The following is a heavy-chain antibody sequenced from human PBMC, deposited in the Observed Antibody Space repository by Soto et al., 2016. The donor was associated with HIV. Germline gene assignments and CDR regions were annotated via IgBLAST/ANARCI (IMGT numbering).Heavy chain of an antibody. Sequence: QVQLQESGPGLVKPSETLSLTCTVSGDSISSYYWSWIRQPPGKGLEWIGYIYNSGSTHYNPSLKSRVTISIDTSKNHFPLKLSSVTAADTAVYYCARVYGTRYYYYMDVWGKGTTVTVSS. CDR2: IYNSGST. J-gene: IGHJ6*03. V-gene: IGHV4-59*01. CDR1: GDSISSYY. CDR3: ARVYGTRYYYYMDV. D-gene: IGHD3-16*01.